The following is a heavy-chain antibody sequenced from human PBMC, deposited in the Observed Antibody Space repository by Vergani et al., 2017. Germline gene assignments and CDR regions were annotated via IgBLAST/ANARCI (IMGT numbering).Heavy chain of an antibody. CDR1: GGSFSGYY. J-gene: IGHJ4*02. CDR3: ATPQLEGSRDYYGSGSYGY. V-gene: IGHV4-34*01. D-gene: IGHD3-10*01. Sequence: QVQLQQRGAGLLKPSETLSLTCAVYGGSFSGYYWSWIRQPPGKGLEWIGEINHSGSTNYNPSLKSRVTISVDTSKNQFSLKLSSVTAADTAVYYCATPQLEGSRDYYGSGSYGYWGQGTLVTVSS. CDR2: INHSGST.